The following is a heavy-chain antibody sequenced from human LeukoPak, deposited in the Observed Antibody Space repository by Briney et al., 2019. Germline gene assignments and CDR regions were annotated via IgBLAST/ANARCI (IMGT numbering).Heavy chain of an antibody. V-gene: IGHV1-3*01. CDR3: ARAVGATTFDY. J-gene: IGHJ4*02. CDR2: INAGNGNT. D-gene: IGHD1-26*01. Sequence: ASVKVSCKASGYTFTTYTIHWVRQAPGQSLEWMGWINAGNGNTKYSQEFQDRVTITRDTSASTAYMELSRLRSDDTAVYYCARAVGATTFDYWGQGTLVTVSS. CDR1: GYTFTTYT.